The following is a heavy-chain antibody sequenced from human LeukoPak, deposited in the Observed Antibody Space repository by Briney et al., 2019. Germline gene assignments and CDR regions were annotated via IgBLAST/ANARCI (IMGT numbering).Heavy chain of an antibody. CDR1: GGSISSNDYY. V-gene: IGHV4-39*07. CDR3: ARHIGGGIEDMDV. Sequence: SETLSLTCSVSGGSISSNDYYWGWIRQPPGKGLEWIGTMFYNGATKSNPSLSSRVTMSIDTSKNQFSLKLRSVTAADTAVYYCARHIGGGIEDMDVWGKGTKVTVSS. D-gene: IGHD3-16*02. CDR2: MFYNGAT. J-gene: IGHJ6*03.